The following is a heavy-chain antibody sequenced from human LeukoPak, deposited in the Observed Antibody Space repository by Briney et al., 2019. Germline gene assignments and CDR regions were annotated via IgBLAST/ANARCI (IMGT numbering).Heavy chain of an antibody. V-gene: IGHV3-30*02. Sequence: GGSLRLSCAASGFTFSSYGMHWVRQAPGKGLQWVAFIRYDGTNKYYADSVKGRFTISRDNSNNTLYLQMNSLRAEDTAVYYCARGGRWELPSPFDYWGQGTLVTVSS. CDR2: IRYDGTNK. J-gene: IGHJ4*02. CDR1: GFTFSSYG. D-gene: IGHD1-26*01. CDR3: ARGGRWELPSPFDY.